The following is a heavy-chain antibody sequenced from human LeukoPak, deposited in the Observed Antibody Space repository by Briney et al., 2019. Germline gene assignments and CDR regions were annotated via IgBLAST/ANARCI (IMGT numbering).Heavy chain of an antibody. CDR2: NSGSGGST. J-gene: IGHJ4*02. CDR3: AKEGGSHSSSYPDVFDY. D-gene: IGHD6-6*01. CDR1: GFTFSSYA. V-gene: IGHV3-23*01. Sequence: GGSLRLSCAASGFTFSSYAMSWVRQAPGKGLEWVSANSGSGGSTYYADSVKGRFTISRDNSKNTLYLQMNSLRAEDTAVYYCAKEGGSHSSSYPDVFDYWGQGTLVTVSS.